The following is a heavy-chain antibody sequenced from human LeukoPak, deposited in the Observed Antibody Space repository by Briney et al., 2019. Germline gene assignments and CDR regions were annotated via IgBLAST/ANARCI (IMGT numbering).Heavy chain of an antibody. CDR3: AITGGGKRDY. J-gene: IGHJ4*02. V-gene: IGHV4-34*01. CDR1: GGSFSGYY. CDR2: INHSGST. D-gene: IGHD1-14*01. Sequence: SETLSLTCAVYGGSFSGYYWSWIRQPPGKGLEWIGEINHSGSTNYNPSLKSRVTISVDTSKNQFSLKLSSVTAADTAVYYCAITGGGKRDYWGQGTLVTVSS.